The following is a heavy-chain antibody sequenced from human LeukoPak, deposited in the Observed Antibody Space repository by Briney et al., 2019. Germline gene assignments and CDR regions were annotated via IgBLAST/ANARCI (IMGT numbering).Heavy chain of an antibody. J-gene: IGHJ4*02. V-gene: IGHV3-48*02. Sequence: QPGGSLRLSCAASGFTFSTHAMNWVRQAPGKGLEWVSYISSSSDLMSYVDSVKGRFTVSRDNAKNSLFLQMNSLRDEDTAVYYCARVLRGLYNLGDWGQGTLVTVSS. CDR3: ARVLRGLYNLGD. CDR1: GFTFSTHA. D-gene: IGHD3-10*01. CDR2: ISSSSDLM.